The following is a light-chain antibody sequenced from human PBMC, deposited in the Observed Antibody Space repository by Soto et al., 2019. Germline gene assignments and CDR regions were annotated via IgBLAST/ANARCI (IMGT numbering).Light chain of an antibody. V-gene: IGKV3-20*01. Sequence: EIVLTQSPVTLSLSPGERATLSCRASQSVSSSNLAWYQQKTGQAPRLLIYGTSSRATGIPDRFSGSGSGPDFTLTISRLEPADFAVYYCQQYGTSPPYTFGQGTKLEIK. CDR3: QQYGTSPPYT. CDR1: QSVSSSN. CDR2: GTS. J-gene: IGKJ2*01.